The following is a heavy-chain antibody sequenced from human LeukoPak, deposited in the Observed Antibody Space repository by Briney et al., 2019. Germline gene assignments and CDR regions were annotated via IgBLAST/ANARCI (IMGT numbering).Heavy chain of an antibody. CDR2: IYYSGST. CDR1: GFTVSSNY. CDR3: ARVVKQWLAAEYFQH. V-gene: IGHV4-39*07. J-gene: IGHJ1*01. D-gene: IGHD6-19*01. Sequence: GSLRLSCAASGFTVSSNYMSWVRQAPGKGLEWIGSIYYSGSTYYNPSLKSRVTISVDTSKNQFSLKLSSVTAADTAVYYCARVVKQWLAAEYFQHWGQGTLVTVSS.